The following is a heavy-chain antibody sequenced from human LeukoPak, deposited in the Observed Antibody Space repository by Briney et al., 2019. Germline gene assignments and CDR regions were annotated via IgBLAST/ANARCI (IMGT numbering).Heavy chain of an antibody. Sequence: GGSLRLSCAASGLTFNSYDMSWVRQAPGKGLEWVSAIGGSGGNTFYADSVKGRFTISRDNSKNTLYLQMNSLRAEDTAVYYCARSTNYYGSGTYYFHFDYWGQGTLVTVSS. CDR2: IGGSGGNT. D-gene: IGHD3-10*01. CDR1: GLTFNSYD. J-gene: IGHJ4*02. V-gene: IGHV3-23*01. CDR3: ARSTNYYGSGTYYFHFDY.